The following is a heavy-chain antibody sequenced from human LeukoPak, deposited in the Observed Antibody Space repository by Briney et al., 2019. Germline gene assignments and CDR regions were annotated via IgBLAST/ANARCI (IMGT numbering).Heavy chain of an antibody. V-gene: IGHV3-23*01. J-gene: IGHJ4*02. CDR3: AKTTTGYSSGRYPGWPVDY. D-gene: IGHD6-19*01. CDR1: GFTFSNYN. CDR2: ISGSGGST. Sequence: GGSLRLYCAASGFTFSNYNMNWVRQAPGKGLEWVSAISGSGGSTYYADSVKGRFTISRDNSKNTVYLQVNSLRAEDTAVYYCAKTTTGYSSGRYPGWPVDYWGQGTLVTVSS.